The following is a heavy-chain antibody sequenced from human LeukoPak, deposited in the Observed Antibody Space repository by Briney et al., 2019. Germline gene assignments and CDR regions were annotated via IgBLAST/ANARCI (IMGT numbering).Heavy chain of an antibody. CDR3: ARDRGDIVATTDDY. J-gene: IGHJ4*02. CDR1: GFTFSRHW. Sequence: GGSLRLSCAASGFTFSRHWMSWVRQAPGKGLEWVAVIWYDGSNKYYADSVKGRFTISRDNSKNTLYLQMNSLRAEDTAVYYCARDRGDIVATTDDYWGQGTLVTVSS. D-gene: IGHD5-12*01. V-gene: IGHV3-33*08. CDR2: IWYDGSNK.